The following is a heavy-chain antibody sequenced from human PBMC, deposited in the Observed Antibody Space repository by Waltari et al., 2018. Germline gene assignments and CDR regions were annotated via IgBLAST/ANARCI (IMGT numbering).Heavy chain of an antibody. Sequence: EVQLLVSGGGLVQSGGSLRLSCAASGFTFSSYAMNWVRQAPGKGLEWVSVIGASGAPTYYADSVKGRFTISRDNSKNTLYLQMNSLRAEDTAVYYCARCRTGYYLDFQHWGQGTLVTVSS. J-gene: IGHJ1*01. V-gene: IGHV3-23*01. CDR2: IGASGAPT. CDR1: GFTFSSYA. CDR3: ARCRTGYYLDFQH. D-gene: IGHD3-9*01.